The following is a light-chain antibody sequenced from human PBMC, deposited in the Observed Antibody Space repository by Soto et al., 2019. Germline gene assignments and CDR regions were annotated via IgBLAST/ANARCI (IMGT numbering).Light chain of an antibody. J-gene: IGLJ1*01. CDR3: SSYRNSATLV. CDR2: DVS. Sequence: QSALTQPASVSGSPGQSITLSCTGTSSDVGAYNYVSWYQQHPGKAPKLMIYDVSNRPSGVSNRFSGSKSGNTASLTISGLQGEDEADYYCSSYRNSATLVFGTGTKVTVL. V-gene: IGLV2-14*01. CDR1: SSDVGAYNY.